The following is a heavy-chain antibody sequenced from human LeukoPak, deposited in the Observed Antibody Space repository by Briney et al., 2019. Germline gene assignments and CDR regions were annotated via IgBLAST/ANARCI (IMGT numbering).Heavy chain of an antibody. CDR3: ARDGVVVVAAYYYYYGMDV. V-gene: IGHV1-18*01. CDR1: GYTFTSYG. D-gene: IGHD2-15*01. J-gene: IGHJ6*02. CDR2: ISAYNGNT. Sequence: GASVKVSCKASGYTFTSYGISWVRQAPGQGLEWMGWISAYNGNTNYAQKLQGRVTMTTDTSTSTAYMELRSLRSDDTAVYYCARDGVVVVAAYYYYYGMDVWGQGTTVTVSS.